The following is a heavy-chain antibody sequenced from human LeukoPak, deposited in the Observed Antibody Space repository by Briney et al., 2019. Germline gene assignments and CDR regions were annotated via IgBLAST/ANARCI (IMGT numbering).Heavy chain of an antibody. CDR1: GGTFSSYA. D-gene: IGHD3-10*01. Sequence: ASVKVSCKASGGTFSSYAISWVRQAPGQGLEWMGGIIPIFGTANYAQKFQGRVTITADKSTSTAYMELSSLRSEDTAVYYCARVPASYYYGSGSYYPFFDYWGQGTLVTVSS. J-gene: IGHJ4*02. V-gene: IGHV1-69*06. CDR3: ARVPASYYYGSGSYYPFFDY. CDR2: IIPIFGTA.